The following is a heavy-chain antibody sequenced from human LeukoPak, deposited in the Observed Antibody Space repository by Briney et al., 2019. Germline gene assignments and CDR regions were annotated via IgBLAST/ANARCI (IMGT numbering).Heavy chain of an antibody. J-gene: IGHJ4*02. Sequence: SETLSLTCAVYGWSFNDYYWNWIRQPPGKGLEWIGEINARGDTNYNPSLKSRVTISVDTSKNQFSLKLSSVTAADTAVYYCASEPAAHTPDYWGQGTLVTVSS. V-gene: IGHV4-34*01. CDR1: GWSFNDYY. CDR3: ASEPAAHTPDY. D-gene: IGHD2-2*01. CDR2: INARGDT.